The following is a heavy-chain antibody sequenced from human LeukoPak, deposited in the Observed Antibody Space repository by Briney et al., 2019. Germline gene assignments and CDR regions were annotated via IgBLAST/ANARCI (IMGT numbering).Heavy chain of an antibody. J-gene: IGHJ6*03. CDR3: ARGMATIDGYYYYMDV. D-gene: IGHD5-24*01. Sequence: KSGGSLRLSCAASGFTFSDYYMSWIRQAPGKGLEWVSSISSSSSYIYYADSVKGRFTISRDNAKNSLYLQMNSLRAEDTAVYYCARGMATIDGYYYYMDVWGKGTTVTVSS. V-gene: IGHV3-11*06. CDR1: GFTFSDYY. CDR2: ISSSSSYI.